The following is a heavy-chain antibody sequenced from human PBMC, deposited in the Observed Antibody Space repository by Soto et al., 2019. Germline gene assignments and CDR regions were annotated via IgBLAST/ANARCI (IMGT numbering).Heavy chain of an antibody. CDR2: IKSKTDGGTT. Sequence: GGSLRLSCAASGFTFSNAWMSWVRQAPGKGLEWVGRIKSKTDGGTTDYAAPVKGRFTISRDDSKNTLYLQMNSLKTEDTAVYYCTTDPTRDIVVVPAVGDYWGQGTLVTVSS. V-gene: IGHV3-15*01. CDR3: TTDPTRDIVVVPAVGDY. CDR1: GFTFSNAW. D-gene: IGHD2-2*01. J-gene: IGHJ4*02.